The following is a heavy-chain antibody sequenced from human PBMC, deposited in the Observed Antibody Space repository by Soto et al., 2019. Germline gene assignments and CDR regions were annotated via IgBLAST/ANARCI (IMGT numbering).Heavy chain of an antibody. D-gene: IGHD6-13*01. J-gene: IGHJ4*02. CDR3: ARSGRSWNLREFDY. Sequence: AASVKVSCKASGGTFSSYAISWVRQAPGQGLEWMGGIIPIFGTANYAQKFQGRVTMTTDTSTSTAYMELRSLRSDDTAVFYCARSGRSWNLREFDYWGQGTLVTVSS. V-gene: IGHV1-69*05. CDR1: GGTFSSYA. CDR2: IIPIFGTA.